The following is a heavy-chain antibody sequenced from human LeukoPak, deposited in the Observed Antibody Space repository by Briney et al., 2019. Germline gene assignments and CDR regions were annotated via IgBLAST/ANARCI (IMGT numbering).Heavy chain of an antibody. V-gene: IGHV4-59*01. CDR1: GVSISSYY. CDR3: ARERAVTTYYYFDY. CDR2: IYYSGST. J-gene: IGHJ4*02. D-gene: IGHD4-17*01. Sequence: SETLSLTCTVSGVSISSYYWSWLRQPPGKGLEWIGYIYYSGSTNYNPSLKSRVTISVDTSKNQFSLKLSSVTAADTAVYYCARERAVTTYYYFDYWGQGTLVTVSS.